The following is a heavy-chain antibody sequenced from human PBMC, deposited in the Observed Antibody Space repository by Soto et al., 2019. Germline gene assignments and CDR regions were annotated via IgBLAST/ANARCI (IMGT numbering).Heavy chain of an antibody. CDR3: VRPYYGGNRCWDFDL. Sequence: QGELVESGGGVVQPGRSLRLSCAASEFAFKSYSMHWVCQAPGKGLEWVAVILYEGHNQYYADSVKGRFTISRDNSKNTLFLQMDNLRPEDTAVYYCVRPYYGGNRCWDFDLWGRGSLVTVSS. CDR2: ILYEGHNQ. D-gene: IGHD4-17*01. J-gene: IGHJ2*01. CDR1: EFAFKSYS. V-gene: IGHV3-30*14.